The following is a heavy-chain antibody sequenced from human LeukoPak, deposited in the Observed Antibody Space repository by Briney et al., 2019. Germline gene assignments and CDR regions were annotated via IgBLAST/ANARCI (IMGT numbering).Heavy chain of an antibody. CDR3: ARVEEYYYGSGRIDY. CDR2: INHSGNT. J-gene: IGHJ4*02. V-gene: IGHV4-34*01. Sequence: SETLSLTCAVYGGSFSGYYWSWIRQPPGKGLEWIGEINHSGNTNYNPSLKSRVTISVDTSKNQFSLKLSSVTAADTAVYYCARVEEYYYGSGRIDYWGQGTLVTVSS. D-gene: IGHD3-10*01. CDR1: GGSFSGYY.